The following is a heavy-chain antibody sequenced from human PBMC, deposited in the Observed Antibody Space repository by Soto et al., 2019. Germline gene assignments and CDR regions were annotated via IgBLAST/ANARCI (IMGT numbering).Heavy chain of an antibody. V-gene: IGHV4-39*02. CDR3: SRRAPEGFDP. CDR2: IDYRGTT. CDR1: GASISSSSYF. Sequence: QLQLQESGPGLAKPSETLSLNCTVSGASISSSSYFWAWIRRTPGKGLEWIASIDYRGTTYKNPSLKSRVTISLDTSKNHFSLNLGSVTAADTALYYCSRRAPEGFDPWGQGTRVTVSS. J-gene: IGHJ5*02.